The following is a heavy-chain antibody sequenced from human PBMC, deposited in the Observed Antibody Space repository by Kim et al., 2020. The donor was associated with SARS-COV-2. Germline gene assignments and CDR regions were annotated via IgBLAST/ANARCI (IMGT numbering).Heavy chain of an antibody. V-gene: IGHV1-46*01. CDR3: ARDRGNYDILTGYYMGFNFDY. Sequence: ASVKVSCKASGYTFTSYYMHWVRQAPGQGLEWMGIINPSGGSTSYAQKFQGRVTMTRDTSTSTVYMELSSLRSEDTAVYYCARDRGNYDILTGYYMGFNFDYWGQGTLVTVSS. CDR1: GYTFTSYY. CDR2: INPSGGST. D-gene: IGHD3-9*01. J-gene: IGHJ4*02.